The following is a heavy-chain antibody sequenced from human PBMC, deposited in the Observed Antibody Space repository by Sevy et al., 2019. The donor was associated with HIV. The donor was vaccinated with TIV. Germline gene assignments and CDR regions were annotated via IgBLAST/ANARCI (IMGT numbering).Heavy chain of an antibody. Sequence: GGSLRLSCAASGFTFRNYWMSWVRQAPGKGLEWVADIKQDGSEAYYVDSVKGRFTISRDNAKNSLYLQMNGLRDEDTAMYFCVSDEDLGASILDAWGQGTPVTVSS. D-gene: IGHD1-26*01. V-gene: IGHV3-7*03. CDR3: VSDEDLGASILDA. CDR2: IKQDGSEA. J-gene: IGHJ5*02. CDR1: GFTFRNYW.